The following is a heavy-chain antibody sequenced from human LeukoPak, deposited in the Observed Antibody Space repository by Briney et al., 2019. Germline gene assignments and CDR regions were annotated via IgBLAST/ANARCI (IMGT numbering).Heavy chain of an antibody. Sequence: SETLSLTCLVSGASINAYYWSWIRQSPGEGLEWIGYIFFTGTTKYNPSLKSRVTISIDTSNKPFSLNLSSVTAADTAVYYCARVPSYGWFDPWGPGTLVTVSS. J-gene: IGHJ5*02. CDR2: IFFTGTT. D-gene: IGHD2-21*01. CDR3: ARVPSYGWFDP. V-gene: IGHV4-59*01. CDR1: GASINAYY.